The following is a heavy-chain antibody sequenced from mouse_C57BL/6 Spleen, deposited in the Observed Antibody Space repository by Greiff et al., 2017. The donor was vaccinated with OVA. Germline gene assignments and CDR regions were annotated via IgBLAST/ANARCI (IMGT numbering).Heavy chain of an antibody. J-gene: IGHJ2*01. Sequence: VQLQQPGTELVKPGASVKLSCKASGYTFTSYWMHWVKQRPGQGLEWIGNITPSNGGTNYNEKFKSKATLPFDNSSSTAYRQLSSLTSEDSAVYYCARYYYGSSSYLDDWGQGTTLTVSS. CDR2: ITPSNGGT. D-gene: IGHD1-1*01. CDR3: ARYYYGSSSYLDD. CDR1: GYTFTSYW. V-gene: IGHV1-53*01.